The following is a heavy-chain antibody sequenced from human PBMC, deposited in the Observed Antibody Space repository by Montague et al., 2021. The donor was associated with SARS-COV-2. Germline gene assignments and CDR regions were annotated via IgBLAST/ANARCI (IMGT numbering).Heavy chain of an antibody. D-gene: IGHD1-7*01. V-gene: IGHV3-13*04. Sequence: SLRLSCAASGFTFSGYDMHWVRQATGKGLEWVSAIGTAGDTYYPGSVKGRFTISRENAKNSLYLQMNSLRAGDTAVYYCAGSQGITGTTHYYYGMDVWGQGTTVTVSS. CDR3: AGSQGITGTTHYYYGMDV. CDR1: GFTFSGYD. CDR2: IGTAGDT. J-gene: IGHJ6*02.